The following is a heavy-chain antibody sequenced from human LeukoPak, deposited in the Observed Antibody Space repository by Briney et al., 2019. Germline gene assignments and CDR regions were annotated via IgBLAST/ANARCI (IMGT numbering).Heavy chain of an antibody. J-gene: IGHJ4*02. V-gene: IGHV5-10-1*01. Sequence: GESLKISCKGSGYSFTGYWISWVRQMPGKGLEWMGRIDPSDSYTNYSPSFQGHVTISADKSISTAYLQWSSLKASDTAMYYCARRPAGSGSSQVPNDYWGQGTLVTVSS. CDR1: GYSFTGYW. CDR2: IDPSDSYT. D-gene: IGHD3-10*01. CDR3: ARRPAGSGSSQVPNDY.